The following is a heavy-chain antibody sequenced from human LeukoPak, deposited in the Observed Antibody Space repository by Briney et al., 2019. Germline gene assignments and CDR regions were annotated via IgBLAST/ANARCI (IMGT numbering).Heavy chain of an antibody. J-gene: IGHJ4*02. D-gene: IGHD3-9*01. V-gene: IGHV3-7*01. Sequence: GGSLRLSCAASGFTFSSYWMSWVRQAPGKGLEWMANIKQDGSEKYYVDSVKGRFTISRDNAKNSLYLQMNSLRAEDTAVYYCARVRRYFDWLLDYWGQGTLVTVSS. CDR2: IKQDGSEK. CDR1: GFTFSSYW. CDR3: ARVRRYFDWLLDY.